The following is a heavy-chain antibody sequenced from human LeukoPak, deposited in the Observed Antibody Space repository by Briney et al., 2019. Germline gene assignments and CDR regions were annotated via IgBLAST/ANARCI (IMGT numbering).Heavy chain of an antibody. Sequence: PGGSLRLSCAASGFSFSTSTMNWVRQAPGKGLEWVSSIDYTSTDKYYVASVKGRFTISRANAKNSLYLQMNSLSGEDSVVYCGMRGDNRDYWGQGTLVTVSS. CDR2: IDYTSTDK. CDR1: GFSFSTST. J-gene: IGHJ4*02. CDR3: MRGDNRDY. D-gene: IGHD1-14*01. V-gene: IGHV3-21*01.